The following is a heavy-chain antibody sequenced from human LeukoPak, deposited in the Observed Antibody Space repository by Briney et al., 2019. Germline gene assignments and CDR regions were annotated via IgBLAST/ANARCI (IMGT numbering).Heavy chain of an antibody. D-gene: IGHD5-24*01. J-gene: IGHJ4*02. Sequence: PGGSLRLSCAASGFTFSDHYMDWVRQAPGKGLEWIGYIYYSGSTYYNPSLKSRVTISVDTSKNQFSLKLSSVTAADTAVYYCAGRQRVLPVDYWGQGTLVTVSS. CDR3: AGRQRVLPVDY. V-gene: IGHV4-59*06. CDR2: IYYSGST. CDR1: GFTFSDHY.